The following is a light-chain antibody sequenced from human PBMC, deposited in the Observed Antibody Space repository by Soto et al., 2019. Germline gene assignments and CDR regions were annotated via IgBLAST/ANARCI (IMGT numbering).Light chain of an antibody. Sequence: DIVLTQSPATLSSFPGDRVTLSCRASQSVSSNLARYQQKPGQAPRLLIYGASTRATGIPARFSGSGSGTEFTLTISSLQSEDFAVYYCQQYNNWLTFGGGTKVDIK. CDR3: QQYNNWLT. V-gene: IGKV3-15*01. J-gene: IGKJ4*01. CDR2: GAS. CDR1: QSVSSN.